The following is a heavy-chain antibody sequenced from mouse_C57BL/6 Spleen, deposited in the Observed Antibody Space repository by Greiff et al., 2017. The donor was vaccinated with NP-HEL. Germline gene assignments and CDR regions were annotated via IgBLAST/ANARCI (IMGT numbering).Heavy chain of an antibody. J-gene: IGHJ1*03. V-gene: IGHV1-59*01. CDR3: ARATVVATRYFDV. D-gene: IGHD1-1*01. CDR1: GYTFTSYW. Sequence: VQLQQPGAELVRPGTSVKLSCKASGYTFTSYWMHWVKQRPGQGLEWIGVIDPSDSYTNYNQKFKGKATLTVDTSSSTAYMQLSSLTSEDAAVYYCARATVVATRYFDVWGTGTTVTVSS. CDR2: IDPSDSYT.